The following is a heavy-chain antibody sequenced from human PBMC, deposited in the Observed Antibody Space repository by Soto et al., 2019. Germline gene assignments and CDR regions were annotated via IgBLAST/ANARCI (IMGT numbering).Heavy chain of an antibody. J-gene: IGHJ5*01. CDR2: ISGSGGAT. CDR1: GFTFRSYA. D-gene: IGHD3-3*01. Sequence: GGSLSLSCAASGFTFRSYAMSWVRQAPGKGLEWVSAISGSGGATYFADSVKGRFTISRDNSKNALYLQMNSLRVEDTALYYCSKGGQYYDFCLESWGQGTPVTVSS. V-gene: IGHV3-23*01. CDR3: SKGGQYYDFCLES.